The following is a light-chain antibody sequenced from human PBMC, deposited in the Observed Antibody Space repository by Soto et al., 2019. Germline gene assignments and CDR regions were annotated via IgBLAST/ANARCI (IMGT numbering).Light chain of an antibody. CDR1: SSDVGGYNY. CDR2: EVS. J-gene: IGLJ2*01. Sequence: QSALTQPASVSGSPGQSITISCTGTSSDVGGYNYVSWYQQHPGKAPKLMIYEVSNRPSGVPDRFSGSKSGTSASLAITGLQAEDEADYYCQSYDSSLSGLVVFGGGTKVTVL. V-gene: IGLV2-14*01. CDR3: QSYDSSLSGLVV.